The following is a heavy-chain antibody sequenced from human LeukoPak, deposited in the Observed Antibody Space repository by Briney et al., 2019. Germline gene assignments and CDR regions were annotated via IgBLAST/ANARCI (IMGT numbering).Heavy chain of an antibody. CDR1: GGSISSSSYY. V-gene: IGHV4-39*07. CDR2: IYYSGST. J-gene: IGHJ3*01. D-gene: IGHD6-13*01. Sequence: SETLSLTCTVSGGSISSSSYYWGWIRQPPGKGLEWIGSIYYSGSTYYNPSLKSRVTISVDASKNQFSLKLTSVTAADTAVYYCARHSAHSSTNDAFDLWGQGTLVTVSS. CDR3: ARHSAHSSTNDAFDL.